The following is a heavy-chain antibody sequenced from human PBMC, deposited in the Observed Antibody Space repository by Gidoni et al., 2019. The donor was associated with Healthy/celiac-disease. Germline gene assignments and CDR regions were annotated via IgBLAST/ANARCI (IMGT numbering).Heavy chain of an antibody. CDR2: IYYSGST. V-gene: IGHV4-39*01. J-gene: IGHJ6*02. D-gene: IGHD4-4*01. CDR1: GGSLSSISYY. CDR3: ASERMTTDAHNYYYGMDV. Sequence: QLQLPESGPGLVKPSETLSLTCTVSGGSLSSISYYWCWIRQPPGKGLEWIGSIYYSGSTYYNPSLKSRVTISGDTSKNQFSLKLSSVTAADTAVYYCASERMTTDAHNYYYGMDVWGQGTTVTVSS.